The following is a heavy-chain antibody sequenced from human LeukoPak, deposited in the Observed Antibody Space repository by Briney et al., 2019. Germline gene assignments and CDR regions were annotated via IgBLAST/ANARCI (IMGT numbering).Heavy chain of an antibody. CDR2: ISSSSSYI. CDR1: GFTFSSYS. Sequence: GGSLRLSCAASGFTFSSYSMNWVRQAPGKGLEWVSSISSSSSYIYYADSVKGRFTISRDNAKNSLYLQMNSLRAEDTAVCYCARARPGDKDFDYWGQGTLVTVSS. CDR3: ARARPGDKDFDY. D-gene: IGHD3-9*01. V-gene: IGHV3-21*01. J-gene: IGHJ4*02.